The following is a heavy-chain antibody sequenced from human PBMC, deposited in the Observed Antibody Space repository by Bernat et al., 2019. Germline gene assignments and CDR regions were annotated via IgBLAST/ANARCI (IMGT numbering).Heavy chain of an antibody. Sequence: QVQLVQSGAEVKKPGASVRVSCKASGYTFATFYLHWVRQAPGQGLEWMGIINPRGGSPTYSPKFQGRFTMTTDTSTSTVYMELSSLRYEDTAVYYCARGQTSVNSEFDYWGQGTLVTVSS. J-gene: IGHJ4*02. CDR3: ARGQTSVNSEFDY. CDR2: INPRGGSP. CDR1: GYTFATFY. D-gene: IGHD4-17*01. V-gene: IGHV1-46*01.